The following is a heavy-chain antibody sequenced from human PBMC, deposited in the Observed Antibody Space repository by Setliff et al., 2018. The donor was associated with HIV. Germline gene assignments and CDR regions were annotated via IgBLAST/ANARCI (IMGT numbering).Heavy chain of an antibody. V-gene: IGHV1-3*01. J-gene: IGHJ5*02. Sequence: ASVKVSCKASGYTFTNYAIHWVRQAPGQRLEWMGWINVANGNAKYSLKFQDKVTLIRDTSATTVYMELSSLRPEDTAIYYCARDVGSVWHNFFDPWGQGTLVTVS. CDR1: GYTFTNYA. CDR2: INVANGNA. CDR3: ARDVGSVWHNFFDP. D-gene: IGHD6-19*01.